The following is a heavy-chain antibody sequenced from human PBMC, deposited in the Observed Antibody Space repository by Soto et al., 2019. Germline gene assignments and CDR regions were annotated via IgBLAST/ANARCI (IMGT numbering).Heavy chain of an antibody. CDR1: GYTFTSYD. CDR2: MNPNSGNT. V-gene: IGHV1-8*01. J-gene: IGHJ6*03. Sequence: AAVKVSCKASGYTFTSYDINGVRQATGQGLEWMGWMNPNSGNTGYAQKFQGRVTMTRNTSISTAYMELSSLRSEDTAVYYCARGPKTSGHYYYYMDVWGKGTTVTVSS. D-gene: IGHD6-19*01. CDR3: ARGPKTSGHYYYYMDV.